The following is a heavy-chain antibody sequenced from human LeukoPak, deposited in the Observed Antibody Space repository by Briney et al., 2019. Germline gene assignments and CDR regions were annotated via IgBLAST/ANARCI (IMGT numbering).Heavy chain of an antibody. Sequence: ASVKVSCKASGGTFSSYAISWVRQAPGQGLEWMGGIIPIFGTANYAQKFQGRVTITADESTSTAYMELSSLRSEDTAVYYCARSPGGYCSGGSCYYFDYWGQGTLVTVSS. CDR3: ARSPGGYCSGGSCYYFDY. CDR1: GGTFSSYA. J-gene: IGHJ4*02. D-gene: IGHD2-15*01. V-gene: IGHV1-69*13. CDR2: IIPIFGTA.